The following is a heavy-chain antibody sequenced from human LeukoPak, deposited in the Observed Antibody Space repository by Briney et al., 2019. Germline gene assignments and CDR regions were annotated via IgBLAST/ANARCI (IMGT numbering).Heavy chain of an antibody. CDR1: GYTFTSYD. J-gene: IGHJ5*02. D-gene: IGHD3-9*01. Sequence: GASVKVSCKASGYTFTSYDINWVRQATGQGLEWMGWMNPNSGNTGYAQKFQGRVTMTRNTSISTAYMELSSLRSEDTAVYYCARANYDILTWGPLNWFDPWGQGTLVTVSS. V-gene: IGHV1-8*01. CDR2: MNPNSGNT. CDR3: ARANYDILTWGPLNWFDP.